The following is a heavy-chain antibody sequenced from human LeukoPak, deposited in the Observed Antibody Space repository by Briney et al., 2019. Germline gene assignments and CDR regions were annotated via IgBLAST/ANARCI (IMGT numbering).Heavy chain of an antibody. CDR2: ITSGGST. CDR1: GASITRYF. CDR3: ARGDDYKSTLFDY. Sequence: PSDTLSLTCTVSGASITRYFWNWIRQPPGKELEWIGYITSGGSTNYNPLLKSRVTISIDTSKNQFSLKLPSATAADTAVYYCARGDDYKSTLFDYWGQGTLVTVSS. D-gene: IGHD5-12*01. J-gene: IGHJ4*02. V-gene: IGHV4-59*07.